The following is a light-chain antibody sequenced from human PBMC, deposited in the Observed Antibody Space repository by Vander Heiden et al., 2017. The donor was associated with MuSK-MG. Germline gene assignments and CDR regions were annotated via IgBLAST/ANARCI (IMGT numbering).Light chain of an antibody. Sequence: DMVMTPSAYFLAVSLGERATINCKSSQSVLYSSNNKNYLAWYQQKPGQPPKLLIYWASTRESGVPDRFSGSGSGTDFTLTISSLQAEDVAVYYCQQYYSTPRTFGQGTQVEIK. CDR3: QQYYSTPRT. J-gene: IGKJ5*01. CDR2: WAS. V-gene: IGKV4-1*01. CDR1: QSVLYSSNNKNY.